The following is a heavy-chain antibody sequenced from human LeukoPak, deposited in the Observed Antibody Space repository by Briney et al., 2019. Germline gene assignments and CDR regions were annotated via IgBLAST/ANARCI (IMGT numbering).Heavy chain of an antibody. J-gene: IGHJ5*02. D-gene: IGHD6-13*01. V-gene: IGHV3-20*04. CDR1: GFTFDDYG. CDR3: ARDRVLGQQLEYNWFDP. CDR2: INWNGGST. Sequence: GGSLRLSCAASGFTFDDYGMSWVRQAPGKGLEWVSGINWNGGSTGYADSVKGRFTISRDNAKNSLYLQMNSLRAEDTALYYCARDRVLGQQLEYNWFDPWGQGTLVTVSS.